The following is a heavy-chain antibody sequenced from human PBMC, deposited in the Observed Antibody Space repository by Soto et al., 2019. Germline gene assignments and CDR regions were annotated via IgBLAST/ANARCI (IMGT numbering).Heavy chain of an antibody. CDR3: ARDDRPDYYGSGSYYNV. Sequence: SVKVSCKASGGTFSSYAISWVRQAPGQGLEWMGGIIPIFGTANYAQKFQGRVTITVDESTSTAYMELSSLRSEDTAVYYCARDDRPDYYGSGSYYNVWGQGTLVTVSS. V-gene: IGHV1-69*13. J-gene: IGHJ4*02. CDR1: GGTFSSYA. CDR2: IIPIFGTA. D-gene: IGHD3-10*01.